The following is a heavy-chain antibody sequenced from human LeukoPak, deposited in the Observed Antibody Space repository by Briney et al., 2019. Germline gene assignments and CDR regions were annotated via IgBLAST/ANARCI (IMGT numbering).Heavy chain of an antibody. CDR2: IYYSGST. J-gene: IGHJ4*02. CDR3: ARDDFWSGYLRY. CDR1: GGSISSSSYY. Sequence: KPSETLSLTCTVSGGSISSSSYYWGWIRQPPGKGLEWIGSIYYSGSTYYNPSLKSRVTMSVDTSKNQFSLKLSSVTAADTAVYYCARDDFWSGYLRYWGQGTLVTVSS. D-gene: IGHD3-3*01. V-gene: IGHV4-39*07.